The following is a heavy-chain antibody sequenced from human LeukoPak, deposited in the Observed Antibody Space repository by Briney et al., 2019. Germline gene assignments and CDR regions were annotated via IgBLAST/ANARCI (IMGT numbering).Heavy chain of an antibody. CDR3: ARLTYYYDSSGPKGEEYYFDY. CDR2: IYTSGST. CDR1: GGSISSYY. Sequence: KPSETLSLTCTVSGGSISSYYWSWIRQPPGKGLEWIGYIYTSGSTNYNPSLKSRVTISVDTSKNQFSLKLSSVTAADTAVYYCARLTYYYDSSGPKGEEYYFDYWGQGTLVTVSS. V-gene: IGHV4-4*09. J-gene: IGHJ4*02. D-gene: IGHD3-22*01.